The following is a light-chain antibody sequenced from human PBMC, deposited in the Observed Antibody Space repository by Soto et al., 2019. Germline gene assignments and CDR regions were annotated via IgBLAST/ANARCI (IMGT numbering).Light chain of an antibody. V-gene: IGKV3-20*01. CDR2: VAF. J-gene: IGKJ1*01. CDR1: QSVAGSF. CDR3: QQYGSSPPGT. Sequence: PVEGVTLSCRASQSVAGSFLICFQFQPGQAPRLLIFVAFTRATGTPARFSGSGSGTDFTLTISRLEPEDFAVYYCQQYGSSPPGTFGQGTKVDIK.